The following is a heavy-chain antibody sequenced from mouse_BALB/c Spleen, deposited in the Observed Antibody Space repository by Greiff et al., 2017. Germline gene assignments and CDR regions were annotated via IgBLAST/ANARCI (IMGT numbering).Heavy chain of an antibody. J-gene: IGHJ4*01. CDR1: GYTFTSYW. V-gene: IGHV1S127*01. D-gene: IGHD1-1*01. Sequence: QVQLQQPGAELVKPGASVKMSCKASGYTFTSYWMHWVKQRPGQGLEWIGVIDPSDSYTSYNQKFKGKATLTVDTSSSTAYMQLSSLTSEDSAVYYCTRDGSRDYAMDDWGQGTSVTVSS. CDR2: IDPSDSYT. CDR3: TRDGSRDYAMDD.